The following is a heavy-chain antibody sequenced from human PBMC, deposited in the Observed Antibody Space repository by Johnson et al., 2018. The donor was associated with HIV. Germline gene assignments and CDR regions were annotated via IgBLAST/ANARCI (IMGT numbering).Heavy chain of an antibody. J-gene: IGHJ3*01. CDR2: TRDKANSYAN. V-gene: IGHV3-72*01. Sequence: VQLVESGGGVVQPGRSLRLSCAASGFTFSSYGMDWVRQAPGKGLEWIARTRDKANSYANEYDASVKGRFSISREGLKDSLYLQMNSLKSEDTAVYFCARRAYTSGWYAAYDLWGQGTMVTVSS. D-gene: IGHD6-19*01. CDR1: GFTFSSYG. CDR3: ARRAYTSGWYAAYDL.